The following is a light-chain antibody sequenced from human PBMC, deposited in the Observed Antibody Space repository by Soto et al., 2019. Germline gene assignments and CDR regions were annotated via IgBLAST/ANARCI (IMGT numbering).Light chain of an antibody. CDR1: QSVSTR. CDR2: DAS. V-gene: IGKV1-5*02. Sequence: DIQMTQSPSSLSASLGDRVTIICRASQSVSTRLAWYQQKPGKAPKVLIYDASSWTGGVPSRFTGSGSGTEFTLTINSLQPDDFATYYCQQYNSYSWTFGQGTKVDIK. J-gene: IGKJ1*01. CDR3: QQYNSYSWT.